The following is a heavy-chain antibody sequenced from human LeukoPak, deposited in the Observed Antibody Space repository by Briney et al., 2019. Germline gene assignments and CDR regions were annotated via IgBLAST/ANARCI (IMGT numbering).Heavy chain of an antibody. J-gene: IGHJ6*03. CDR3: AKGGGGRLIYYYYMDV. CDR1: GFSFSDYY. Sequence: PGGSLRLSCAASGFSFSDYYMSWIRQAPGKGLEWVSSISSSGNTIYYADSVKGRFTISRDNAKNSLYLQMNSLRAEDMALYYCAKGGGGRLIYYYYMDVWGKGTTVTVSS. D-gene: IGHD3-16*01. V-gene: IGHV3-11*01. CDR2: ISSSGNTI.